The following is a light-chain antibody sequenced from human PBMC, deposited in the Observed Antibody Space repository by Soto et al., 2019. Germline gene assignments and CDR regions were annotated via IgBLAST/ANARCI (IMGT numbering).Light chain of an antibody. V-gene: IGKV1-5*03. CDR3: QHYDTYPYT. CDR1: QSISSW. Sequence: DIQMTQSPSTLSASVGDRVTITCRAIQSISSWFAWYQQKPGKAPKLLIHKASSLESGVPSRFSGSGSGTECTLTISSLQPADFATYYCQHYDTYPYTFGQGTKLEIQ. J-gene: IGKJ2*01. CDR2: KAS.